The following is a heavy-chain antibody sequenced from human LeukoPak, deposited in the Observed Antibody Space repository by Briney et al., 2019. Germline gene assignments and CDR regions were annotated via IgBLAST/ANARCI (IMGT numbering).Heavy chain of an antibody. CDR2: ISSSSSYT. V-gene: IGHV3-11*05. CDR3: GRDFVDTAMAD. CDR1: GFTFSDYY. Sequence: AGGSLRLSCAASGFTFSDYYMSWIRQAPGKGMEWVSYISSSSSYTNYADSVKGRFTIPRDNAKNSLYLQMNSLRAEDTAVYYCGRDFVDTAMADWGQGTLVTVSS. D-gene: IGHD5-18*01. J-gene: IGHJ4*02.